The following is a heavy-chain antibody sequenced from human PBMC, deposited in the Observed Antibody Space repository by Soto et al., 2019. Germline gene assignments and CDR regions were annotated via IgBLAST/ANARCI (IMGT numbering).Heavy chain of an antibody. Sequence: EVQLVESGGGLVQPGGSLRLSCAASGFAFSSYSMNWVRQAPGKGLEWVSYISSTGYTTYFADSVKGRFTISRDNAKNSLSLQMNSVRDEDTAVYYCATNRDYGGGALDFWGQGTLVTVSS. V-gene: IGHV3-48*02. D-gene: IGHD4-17*01. CDR2: ISSTGYTT. CDR1: GFAFSSYS. CDR3: ATNRDYGGGALDF. J-gene: IGHJ4*02.